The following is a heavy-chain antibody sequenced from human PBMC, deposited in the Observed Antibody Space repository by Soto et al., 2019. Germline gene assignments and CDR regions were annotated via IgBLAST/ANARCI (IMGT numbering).Heavy chain of an antibody. Sequence: QVQLVESGGGVVQPGRSLRLSCAAYKFTFSSYGEHWVRQAPGKGLEWVAVISYDGSNKYYADSVKGRFTISRDNSKNTLYLQMNSLRAEDSAMYYCAKDLLVVGLTPAYYWGQGTLVTVSS. CDR1: KFTFSSYG. CDR3: AKDLLVVGLTPAYY. CDR2: ISYDGSNK. V-gene: IGHV3-30*18. J-gene: IGHJ4*02. D-gene: IGHD1-26*01.